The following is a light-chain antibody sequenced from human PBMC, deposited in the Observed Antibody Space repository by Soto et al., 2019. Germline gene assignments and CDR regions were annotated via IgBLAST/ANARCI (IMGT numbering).Light chain of an antibody. CDR1: QSVNSN. CDR2: GIS. Sequence: EMVMTHSPAILSVSPGERAALSGSASQSVNSNYLAWYQQHPGQPPRLLIYGISTRATGIPARFSGSGSGTEFSLTISSLQSEDFAVYYCQQYSKWPITFGQGTRLEIK. V-gene: IGKV3-15*01. J-gene: IGKJ5*01. CDR3: QQYSKWPIT.